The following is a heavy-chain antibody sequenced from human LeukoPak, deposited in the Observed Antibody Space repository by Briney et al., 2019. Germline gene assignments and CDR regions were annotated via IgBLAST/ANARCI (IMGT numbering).Heavy chain of an antibody. CDR1: GFTFTSSA. D-gene: IGHD6-13*01. Sequence: ASVKVSCKASGFTFTSSAMQWVRQARGQRLEWIGWIVVGSGNTNYAQKFQERVTITRDMSTSTAYMELSSLRSEDTAVYYCAADRYSSSWSPLPVAGTDAFDIWGQGTMVTVSS. CDR3: AADRYSSSWSPLPVAGTDAFDI. J-gene: IGHJ3*02. CDR2: IVVGSGNT. V-gene: IGHV1-58*02.